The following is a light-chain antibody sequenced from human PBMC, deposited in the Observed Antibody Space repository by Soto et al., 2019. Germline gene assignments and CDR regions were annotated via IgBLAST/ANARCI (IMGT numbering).Light chain of an antibody. CDR3: SSYTSWATWV. Sequence: QSALTQPASVSGSPGQSITICCTGTGSDIGGYNYVSWYQQRPGKAPQLMIYEATDRPSGVSNRFSGSKSGNTASLTISGLQAEDEADYYCSSYTSWATWVFGGGTKLTVL. J-gene: IGLJ3*02. V-gene: IGLV2-14*01. CDR2: EAT. CDR1: GSDIGGYNY.